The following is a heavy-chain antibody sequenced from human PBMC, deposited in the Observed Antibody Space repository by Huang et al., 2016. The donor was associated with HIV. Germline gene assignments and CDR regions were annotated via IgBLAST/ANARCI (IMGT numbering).Heavy chain of an antibody. CDR2: IKTKPDGGTT. CDR1: GLTFSSAW. V-gene: IGHV3-15*01. CDR3: TTDLTTTVTTADY. Sequence: EVQLVESGGGLVKPGGCLRLSCAASGLTFSSAWMSGVRQAPGKGLEWVARIKTKPDGGTTDYAAPVKGRFSISRDDSKNTLYLQMNSLKTEDTAIYYCTTDLTTTVTTADYWGQGTLVTVSS. D-gene: IGHD4-17*01. J-gene: IGHJ4*02.